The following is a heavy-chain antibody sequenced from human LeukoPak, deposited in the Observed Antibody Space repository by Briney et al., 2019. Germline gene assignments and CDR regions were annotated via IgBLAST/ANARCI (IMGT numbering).Heavy chain of an antibody. CDR2: ISWNSGSI. J-gene: IGHJ4*02. Sequence: GGSLRLSCAASGFTVSSNYMSWVRQAPGKGLEWVSGISWNSGSIGYADSVKGRFTISRDNAKNSLYLQMNSLRAEDTALYYCAKDLKGYSYGYHYWGQGALVTVSS. V-gene: IGHV3-9*01. CDR3: AKDLKGYSYGYHY. D-gene: IGHD5-18*01. CDR1: GFTVSSNY.